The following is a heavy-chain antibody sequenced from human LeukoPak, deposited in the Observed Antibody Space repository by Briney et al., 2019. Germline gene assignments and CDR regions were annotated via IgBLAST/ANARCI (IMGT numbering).Heavy chain of an antibody. Sequence: SVKVSCKASGGTFSRNAISWVRQAPGQGLEWMGGIIPIFGTTNYAQKFQGRVTITTDESTSTVYMELSSLRSEDTAVYYCAKVKVRVRGVIEDYYYYMDVWGKGTTVTVSS. D-gene: IGHD3-10*01. J-gene: IGHJ6*03. CDR1: GGTFSRNA. V-gene: IGHV1-69*05. CDR2: IIPIFGTT. CDR3: AKVKVRVRGVIEDYYYYMDV.